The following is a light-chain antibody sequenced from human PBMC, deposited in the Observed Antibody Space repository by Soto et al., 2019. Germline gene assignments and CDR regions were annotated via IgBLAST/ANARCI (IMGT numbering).Light chain of an antibody. CDR2: GAF. V-gene: IGKV3-15*01. CDR3: QQYNNWPWT. J-gene: IGKJ1*01. Sequence: MTQSPSSLSPSPADRATITCQASSIISGWLAWYQQKRGQAPSLFFLGAFSRAAGISGRFSGSGSGKEFPIIISRLQSEYFAVYCCQQYNNWPWTFGQGTKVDIK. CDR1: SIISGW.